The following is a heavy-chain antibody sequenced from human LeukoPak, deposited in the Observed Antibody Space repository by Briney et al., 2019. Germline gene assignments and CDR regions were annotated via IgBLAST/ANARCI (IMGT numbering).Heavy chain of an antibody. CDR2: INWDGGST. V-gene: IGHV3-43*01. CDR1: GFIFDYFT. CDR3: AKGDVDSPMNFYH. D-gene: IGHD5-12*01. Sequence: GGSLRLSCAASGFIFDYFTLHWVRQAPGKGLEWVSLINWDGGSTYYADSVKARFTISRDNSKNSLYLQMDSLTTEDTAFYYCAKGDVDSPMNFYHWGQGTLVTVSS. J-gene: IGHJ4*02.